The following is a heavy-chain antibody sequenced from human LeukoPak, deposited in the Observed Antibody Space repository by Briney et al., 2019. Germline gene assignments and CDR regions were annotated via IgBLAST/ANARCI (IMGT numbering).Heavy chain of an antibody. V-gene: IGHV3-74*03. J-gene: IGHJ6*04. CDR1: GFTFSRYW. Sequence: GGSLRLSCAASGFTFSRYWMHWVRQAPGKGLVWVSRINSDGNSTTYADSVKGRFTISRDNAKNTLYLQMSSLRAEDTAVYHCAKSTSGGSRMDVWGKGTTVTVSS. CDR2: INSDGNST. D-gene: IGHD5-12*01. CDR3: AKSTSGGSRMDV.